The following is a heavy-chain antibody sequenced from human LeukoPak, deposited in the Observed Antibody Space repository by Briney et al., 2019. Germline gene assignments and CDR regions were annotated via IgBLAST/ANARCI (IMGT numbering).Heavy chain of an antibody. D-gene: IGHD2-8*01. CDR3: ARDEREGRERGVYNWFAP. J-gene: IGHJ5*02. CDR2: IIAYNGNT. Sequence: ASVKVSCKASGYTFTSYGISWVRQAPGQGLEWMGWIIAYNGNTNYAQKLQGRVTMTTDTSTSTAYMELRSLRSDDTAVYYCARDEREGRERGVYNWFAPWGQGTLVTVSS. CDR1: GYTFTSYG. V-gene: IGHV1-18*01.